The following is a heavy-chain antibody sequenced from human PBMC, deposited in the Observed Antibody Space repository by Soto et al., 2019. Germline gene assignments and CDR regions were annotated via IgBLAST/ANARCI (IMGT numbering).Heavy chain of an antibody. CDR1: GRSITSYY. CDR2: IYDNGIT. D-gene: IGHD3-22*01. V-gene: IGHV4-59*12. J-gene: IGHJ4*02. Sequence: QVVLQESGPGLVKPSETLSLTCSVSGRSITSYYWSWVRQPXGXGLEWIGYIYDNGITSQNPSLKSRVTMSANTSQNQFSLKLTSVTGADTAVYYCARTYDSKGYATEFDSWGQGILVTVTS. CDR3: ARTYDSKGYATEFDS.